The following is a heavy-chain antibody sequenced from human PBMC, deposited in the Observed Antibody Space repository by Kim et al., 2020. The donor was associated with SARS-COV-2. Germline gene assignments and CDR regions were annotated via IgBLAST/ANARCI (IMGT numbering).Heavy chain of an antibody. CDR2: IYWEGDK. Sequence: SGPTLVKPTQTLTLTCTFSGLSFNSTREAVGWFRQPPGEALEWLAIIYWEGDKYYSTSLKTRLTITKDTSKNQVVLTLTDMDPVDTATYYCAHRRSPEQGDWFDSWGQGALVTVSS. J-gene: IGHJ5*01. D-gene: IGHD6-13*01. V-gene: IGHV2-5*02. CDR1: GLSFNSTREA. CDR3: AHRRSPEQGDWFDS.